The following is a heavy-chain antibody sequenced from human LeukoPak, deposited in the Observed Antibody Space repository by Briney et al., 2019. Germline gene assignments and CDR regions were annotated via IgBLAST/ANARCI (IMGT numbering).Heavy chain of an antibody. CDR1: GFTFDDYG. V-gene: IGHV3-20*04. J-gene: IGHJ4*02. CDR2: ISWNGGST. CDR3: ARAQAVAGTERAYYFDY. Sequence: GGSLRLSCAASGFTFDDYGMRWVRQAPGKGLEWVSGISWNGGSTGYADSVKGPFTISRDDAKNSLYLQMNSLRAEDTALYYCARAQAVAGTERAYYFDYWGQGTLVTVSS. D-gene: IGHD6-19*01.